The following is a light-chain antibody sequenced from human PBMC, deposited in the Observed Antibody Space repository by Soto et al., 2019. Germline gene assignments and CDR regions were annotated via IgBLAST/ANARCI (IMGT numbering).Light chain of an antibody. CDR2: GAS. J-gene: IGKJ1*01. CDR3: QKYGSSGT. V-gene: IGKV3-20*01. CDR1: QSLVNTY. Sequence: EVVLTQSPGSLSLSPGDRATLSCRASQSLVNTYVAWYQQKAGQAPRLLIYGASSRATGIPDRFSGSGSGTDFTLTISRLEPEDFAVYYCQKYGSSGTFGQGTKVDNK.